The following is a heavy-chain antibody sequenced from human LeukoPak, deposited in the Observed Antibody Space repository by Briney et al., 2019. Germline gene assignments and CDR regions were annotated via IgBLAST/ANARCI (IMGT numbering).Heavy chain of an antibody. CDR3: ARKGELERRRSWDC. CDR2: IKQDGRER. Sequence: AGGSLRLSCAASEFTFRSYWMSWVRQTPGKGLEWVANIKQDGRERYYVDSVKGRFTISRDNAKNSLYLQMSSLRAEDTAVYYCARKGELERRRSWDCWGQGTLVTVSS. V-gene: IGHV3-7*03. J-gene: IGHJ4*02. D-gene: IGHD1-1*01. CDR1: EFTFRSYW.